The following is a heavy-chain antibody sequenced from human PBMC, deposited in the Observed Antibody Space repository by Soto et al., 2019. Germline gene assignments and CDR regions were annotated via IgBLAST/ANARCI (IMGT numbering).Heavy chain of an antibody. CDR2: INHSGST. V-gene: IGHV4-34*01. CDR3: ARGGYDFWSGDAFDI. D-gene: IGHD3-3*01. CDR1: GGSFSGYY. Sequence: SETLSLTCAVYGGSFSGYYWSWIRQPPGRGLEWIGEINHSGSTNYNPSLKSRVTISVDTSKNQFSLKLSSVTAADTAVYYCARGGYDFWSGDAFDIWGQGTMVTVSS. J-gene: IGHJ3*02.